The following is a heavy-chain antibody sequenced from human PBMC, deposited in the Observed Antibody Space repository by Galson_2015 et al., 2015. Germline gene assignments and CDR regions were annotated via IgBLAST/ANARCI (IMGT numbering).Heavy chain of an antibody. CDR1: GFIFRDYS. J-gene: IGHJ3*02. D-gene: IGHD3-10*01. Sequence: SLRLSCAASGFIFRDYSMNWVRQAPGKGLEWVSSIETARSYIYYADSLKGRFTISRDNAKNSLYLQMNSLRAEDTAVYFCARDVYGSGTYYNYNDAFDMWGQGTMVTVSS. V-gene: IGHV3-21*01. CDR3: ARDVYGSGTYYNYNDAFDM. CDR2: IETARSYI.